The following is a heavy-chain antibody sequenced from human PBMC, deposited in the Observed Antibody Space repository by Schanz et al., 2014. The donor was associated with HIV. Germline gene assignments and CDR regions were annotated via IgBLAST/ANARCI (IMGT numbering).Heavy chain of an antibody. CDR2: SGSGGNT. J-gene: IGHJ5*02. V-gene: IGHV3-53*02. CDR3: AREYLGYSSGFDP. CDR1: GFTVSSIY. D-gene: IGHD6-19*01. Sequence: EVQLVETGGRLIQPGGSLRLSCAASGFTVSSIYMSWVRQAPGRGLEWVSSISGSGGNTYFTDSVKGRFTISRDNSKSTLYLQMNSLRAEDTAVYYCAREYLGYSSGFDPWGQGTLVTVSS.